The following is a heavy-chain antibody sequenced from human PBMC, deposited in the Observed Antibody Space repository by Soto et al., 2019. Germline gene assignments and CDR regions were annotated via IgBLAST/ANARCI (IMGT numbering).Heavy chain of an antibody. Sequence: QVQLVQSGAEVKKPGSSVKVSCKASGGTFSSYAISWVRQAPGQGLEWMGGIIPIFGTPNYAQKFQGRVTITADESTSTAYMELSSLRSEDTAVYYCARDKVGYYDSSGYYRVSVPPDYYYGMDVWGQGTTVTVSS. CDR2: IIPIFGTP. V-gene: IGHV1-69*01. J-gene: IGHJ6*02. CDR3: ARDKVGYYDSSGYYRVSVPPDYYYGMDV. CDR1: GGTFSSYA. D-gene: IGHD3-22*01.